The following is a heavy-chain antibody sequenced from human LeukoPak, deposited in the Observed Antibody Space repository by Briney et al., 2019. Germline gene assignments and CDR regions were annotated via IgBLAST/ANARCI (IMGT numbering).Heavy chain of an antibody. J-gene: IGHJ4*02. D-gene: IGHD6-13*01. Sequence: PSETLSLTCAVYGGSFSGYYWSWIRQPPGKGLEWIGEINHSGSTNYNPSLKSRVTVSVDTSKNQFSLKLSSVTAADTAVYYCARAGYSSSWYPSYFDYWGQGTLVTVSS. V-gene: IGHV4-34*01. CDR1: GGSFSGYY. CDR2: INHSGST. CDR3: ARAGYSSSWYPSYFDY.